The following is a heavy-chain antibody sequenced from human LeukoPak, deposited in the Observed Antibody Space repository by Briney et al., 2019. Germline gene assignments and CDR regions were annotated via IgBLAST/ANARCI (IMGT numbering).Heavy chain of an antibody. V-gene: IGHV3-33*08. CDR3: ARGFHTTYGEDFWLDY. J-gene: IGHJ4*02. CDR1: GFTFSSYG. D-gene: IGHD3-3*01. CDR2: IWYDGSNK. Sequence: GRSLRLSCAASGFTFSSYGMHWVRQAPGKGLEWVAVIWYDGSNKYYADSVKGRFTISRDNSKNTLYLQMNSLRAEDTAVYYCARGFHTTYGEDFWLDYWGQGTLVTVSS.